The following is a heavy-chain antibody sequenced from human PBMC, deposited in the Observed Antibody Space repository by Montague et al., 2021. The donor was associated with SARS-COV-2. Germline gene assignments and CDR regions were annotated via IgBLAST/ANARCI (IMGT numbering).Heavy chain of an antibody. V-gene: IGHV3-53*01. J-gene: IGHJ6*02. CDR2: IYSGGST. CDR1: GFTASSNY. Sequence: SLRLSCAASGFTASSNYMTWVRQAPGKGLEWVSVIYSGGSTYYAXSVKGRFTISRDNSKNTLYLQLNSLRAEDTAVYYCARVGRDSAILPIAIHYGMDVWGQGTTVTVSS. CDR3: ARVGRDSAILPIAIHYGMDV. D-gene: IGHD2-2*01.